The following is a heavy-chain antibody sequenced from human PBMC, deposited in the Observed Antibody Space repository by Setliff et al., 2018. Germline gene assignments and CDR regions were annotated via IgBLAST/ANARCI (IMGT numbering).Heavy chain of an antibody. Sequence: SETLSLTCTVSDGSISTYYWSWIRQPPGKRLEWIGFIHHSGSTHYNPSLKSRVTISVDTSKNQFSLKLSSVTAADTAVYYCARRSPAYYSDSSGYFYDTSPYMDVWCKGTTVTVSS. V-gene: IGHV4-59*08. CDR1: DGSISTYY. J-gene: IGHJ6*03. D-gene: IGHD3-22*01. CDR2: IHHSGST. CDR3: ARRSPAYYSDSSGYFYDTSPYMDV.